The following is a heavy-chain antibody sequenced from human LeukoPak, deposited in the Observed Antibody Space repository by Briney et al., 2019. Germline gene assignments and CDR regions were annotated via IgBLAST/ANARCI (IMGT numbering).Heavy chain of an antibody. Sequence: ASVEVSCKASGYTFTGYYMHWVRQAPGQGLEWMGWINPNSGGTNYAQKFQGRVTMTRDTSISTAYMELSRLRSDDTAVYYCARDRHYYDSSGYYPYWGQGTLVTVSS. J-gene: IGHJ4*02. V-gene: IGHV1-2*02. CDR2: INPNSGGT. D-gene: IGHD3-22*01. CDR1: GYTFTGYY. CDR3: ARDRHYYDSSGYYPY.